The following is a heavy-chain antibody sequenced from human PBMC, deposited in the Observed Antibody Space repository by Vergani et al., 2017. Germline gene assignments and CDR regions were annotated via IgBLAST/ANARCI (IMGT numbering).Heavy chain of an antibody. D-gene: IGHD3-10*01. CDR1: GGSISSYY. CDR2: IYYSGST. J-gene: IGHJ4*02. V-gene: IGHV4-59*01. Sequence: QVQLQESGPGLVKPSETLSLTCTVSGGSISSYYWSWIQQPPGKGLEWIGYIYYSGSTNYNPSLKSRVTISVDTSKNQFSLKLISVTAADTAVYYCARGPSEIYYGWGPIDYWGQGTLVTVSS. CDR3: ARGPSEIYYGWGPIDY.